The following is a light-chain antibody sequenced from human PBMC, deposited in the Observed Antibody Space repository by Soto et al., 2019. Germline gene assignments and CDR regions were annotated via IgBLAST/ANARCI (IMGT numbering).Light chain of an antibody. J-gene: IGLJ1*01. CDR2: GVT. V-gene: IGLV2-14*01. Sequence: QSVLTQPASVSGSPGQSITISCTGTSSDVGGYNYVSWYQQHPGIAPKLLIYGVTNRPSGVSPRFSGSKSCNTASLTISGLQAEDEADYHCSSYTSASTLLYLFGTGTKVTVL. CDR3: SSYTSASTLLYL. CDR1: SSDVGGYNY.